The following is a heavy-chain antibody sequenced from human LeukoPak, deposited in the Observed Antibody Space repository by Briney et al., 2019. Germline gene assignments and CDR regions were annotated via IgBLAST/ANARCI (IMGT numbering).Heavy chain of an antibody. Sequence: SETLSLTCVVSGGSISSNNWWMWVRQPPGKGLEWIGYIYYSGSTYYNPSLKSRVTISVDTSKNQFSLKLSSVTAADTAVYYCARYITMVRGVRSYYYYGMDVWGQGTTVTVSS. D-gene: IGHD3-10*01. V-gene: IGHV4-30-4*01. CDR2: IYYSGST. J-gene: IGHJ6*02. CDR3: ARYITMVRGVRSYYYYGMDV. CDR1: GGSISSNNW.